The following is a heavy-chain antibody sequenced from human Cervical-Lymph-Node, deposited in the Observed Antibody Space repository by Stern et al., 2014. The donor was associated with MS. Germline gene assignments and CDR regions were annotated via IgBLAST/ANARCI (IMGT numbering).Heavy chain of an antibody. CDR1: GFTFNSYW. Sequence: EVQLVESGGGLVQPGGSLRLSCAASGFTFNSYWMSWVRQPPGQGLEWLGTINPDGSEENYAHTVQGRFTISRDKAKNTPVLQMHSVRVEDTAVYFCAKYSDDYWGQGTLVTVSS. CDR3: AKYSDDY. D-gene: IGHD2-15*01. CDR2: INPDGSEE. V-gene: IGHV3-7*01. J-gene: IGHJ4*02.